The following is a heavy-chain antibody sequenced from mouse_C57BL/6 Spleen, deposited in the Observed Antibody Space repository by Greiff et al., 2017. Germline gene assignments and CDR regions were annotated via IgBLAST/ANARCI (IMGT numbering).Heavy chain of an antibody. V-gene: IGHV5-17*01. Sequence: EVNVVESGGGLVKPGGSLKLSCAASGFTFSDYGMHWVRQAPEKGLEWVAYISSGSSTIYYADTVKGRFTISRDNAKNTLFLQMTSLRSEDTAMYYCARDLYYGSSPFAYWGQGTLVTVSA. CDR1: GFTFSDYG. CDR2: ISSGSSTI. J-gene: IGHJ3*01. CDR3: ARDLYYGSSPFAY. D-gene: IGHD1-1*01.